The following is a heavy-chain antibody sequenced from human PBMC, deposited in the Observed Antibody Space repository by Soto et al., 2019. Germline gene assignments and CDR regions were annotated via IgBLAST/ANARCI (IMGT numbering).Heavy chain of an antibody. V-gene: IGHV3-30-3*01. CDR1: GFNFSSYS. CDR3: AKDGAPDVEMATLFFYY. J-gene: IGHJ4*02. D-gene: IGHD5-12*01. CDR2: ISYDGSNK. Sequence: AGGSLRLSCAASGFNFSSYSMHWVRQAPGKGLEWVAVISYDGSNKYYADPVKGRFTISRDNSKNTLYLQMNSLRAEDTAVYYCAKDGAPDVEMATLFFYYWGQGTLVPVSS.